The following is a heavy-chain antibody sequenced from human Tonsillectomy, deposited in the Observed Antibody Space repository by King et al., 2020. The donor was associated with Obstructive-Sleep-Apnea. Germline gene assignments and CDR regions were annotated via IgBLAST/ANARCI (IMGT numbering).Heavy chain of an antibody. Sequence: TLKESGPTLVKPTQTLTLTCTFSGFSFSTSAVGVGWIRQPPGKALEWLALIYWDDDKRYSPSLRSRLTITKDTSRNQVVLTMTNVDPVDTATYYCVHSDRILFDYWGQGTLLTVSS. V-gene: IGHV2-5*02. CDR1: GFSFSTSAVG. CDR3: VHSDRILFDY. D-gene: IGHD2-15*01. CDR2: IYWDDDK. J-gene: IGHJ4*02.